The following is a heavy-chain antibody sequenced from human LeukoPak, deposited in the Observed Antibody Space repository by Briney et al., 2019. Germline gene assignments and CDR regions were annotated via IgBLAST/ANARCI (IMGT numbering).Heavy chain of an antibody. CDR1: GFTFSSYA. Sequence: GGSLRLSCAASGFTFSSYAMSWVRQAPGQGLEWVSTISGRGGNTYYADSVKGRFTISRDNSKNTLYLQMNSLRAEDTAVYYCAKDPGPNGDYRTFDYWGQGTLLTVSS. CDR2: ISGRGGNT. D-gene: IGHD4-17*01. CDR3: AKDPGPNGDYRTFDY. J-gene: IGHJ4*02. V-gene: IGHV3-23*01.